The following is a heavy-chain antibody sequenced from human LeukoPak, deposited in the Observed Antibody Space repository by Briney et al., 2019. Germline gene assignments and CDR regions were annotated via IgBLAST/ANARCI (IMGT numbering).Heavy chain of an antibody. Sequence: PGGSLRLSCAASGFTFSSHWMHWVRQAPGKGLVWVSRINSDGSRTSYADSVEGRFTISRDNSKNTLYLQMNSLRAEDTAVYYCAKDRSSVGATYFDYWGQGTLVTVSS. D-gene: IGHD1-26*01. J-gene: IGHJ4*02. CDR3: AKDRSSVGATYFDY. V-gene: IGHV3-74*01. CDR2: INSDGSRT. CDR1: GFTFSSHW.